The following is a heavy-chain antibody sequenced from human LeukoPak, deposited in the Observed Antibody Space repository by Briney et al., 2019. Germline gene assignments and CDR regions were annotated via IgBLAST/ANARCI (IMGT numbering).Heavy chain of an antibody. CDR3: ARQAVAGRIDY. J-gene: IGHJ4*02. CDR1: GFTFSSYA. CDR2: ISYDGSNK. D-gene: IGHD6-19*01. Sequence: GGSLRLSCAASGFTFSSYAMHWVRQAPGKGLEWVAVISYDGSNKYYADSVKGRFTISRDNSKNTLYLQMNSLRAEDTALYYCARQAVAGRIDYWGQGTLVTVSS. V-gene: IGHV3-30-3*01.